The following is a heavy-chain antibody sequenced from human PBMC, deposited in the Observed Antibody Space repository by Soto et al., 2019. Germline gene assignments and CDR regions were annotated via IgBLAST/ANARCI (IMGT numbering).Heavy chain of an antibody. CDR2: IYYSGST. CDR3: AREGINYYGSGSYQSWFDP. D-gene: IGHD3-10*01. V-gene: IGHV4-30-4*01. J-gene: IGHJ5*02. Sequence: SETLSLTCTVSGGSISSGDYYWSWVRQPPGKGLEWIGYIYYSGSTYYNPSLKSRVTISVDTSKNQFSLKLSSVTAADTAVYYCAREGINYYGSGSYQSWFDPWGQGTLVTVSS. CDR1: GGSISSGDYY.